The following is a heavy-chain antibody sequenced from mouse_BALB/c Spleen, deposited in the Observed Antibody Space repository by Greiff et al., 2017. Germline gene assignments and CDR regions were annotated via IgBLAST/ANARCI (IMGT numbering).Heavy chain of an antibody. CDR3: ARYDPGAMDY. Sequence: EVQLVESGGGLVRPGGSRKLSCAASGFTFSSFGMHWVRQAPEKGLEWVAYISSGSSTIYYADTVKGRFTISRDNPKNTLFLQMTSLRSEDTAMYYCARYDPGAMDYWGQGTSVTVSS. CDR1: GFTFSSFG. CDR2: ISSGSSTI. V-gene: IGHV5-17*02. J-gene: IGHJ4*01. D-gene: IGHD2-12*01.